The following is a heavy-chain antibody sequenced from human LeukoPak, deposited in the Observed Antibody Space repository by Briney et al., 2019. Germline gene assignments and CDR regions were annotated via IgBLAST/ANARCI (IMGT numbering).Heavy chain of an antibody. CDR1: GGSISRYY. J-gene: IGHJ5*02. D-gene: IGHD1-26*01. V-gene: IGHV4-59*01. Sequence: SEIMSLTCTVSGGSISRYYWSWMRQPPGKGLEWIGYIYYSGSTNYNPSLKSRVTISVDTSKNQFSLKLSSVTAADTAVYYCAREVFDEGATTYNWFDPWGQGTLVSVSS. CDR2: IYYSGST. CDR3: AREVFDEGATTYNWFDP.